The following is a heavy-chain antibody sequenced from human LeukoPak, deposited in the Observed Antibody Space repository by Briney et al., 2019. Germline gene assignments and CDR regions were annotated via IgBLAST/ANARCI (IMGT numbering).Heavy chain of an antibody. CDR3: ARDVCSSTSCYAFDY. CDR1: GFTFSSYS. D-gene: IGHD2-2*01. CDR2: ISSSSSYI. V-gene: IGHV3-21*01. J-gene: IGHJ4*02. Sequence: GGSLRLSCAASGFTFSSYSMNWVRQAPGKGLEWVPSISSSSSYIYYADSVKGRFTISRDNAKNSLYLQMNSLRAEDTAVYYCARDVCSSTSCYAFDYWGQGTLVTVSS.